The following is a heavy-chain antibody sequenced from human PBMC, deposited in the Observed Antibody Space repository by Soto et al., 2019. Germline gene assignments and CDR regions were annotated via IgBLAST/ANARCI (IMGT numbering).Heavy chain of an antibody. CDR3: ARPWTSRTGTRPLGYYYGMDV. V-gene: IGHV3-23*01. CDR1: GFTFSSYA. D-gene: IGHD1-1*01. Sequence: EVQLLESGGGLVQPGGSLRLSCAASGFTFSSYAMSWVRQAPGKGLEWVSAISGSGGSTYYADSVKGRFTISRDNSKNPLYLQMKSLRAEDTAVYYCARPWTSRTGTRPLGYYYGMDVWGQGTTVNVSS. J-gene: IGHJ6*02. CDR2: ISGSGGST.